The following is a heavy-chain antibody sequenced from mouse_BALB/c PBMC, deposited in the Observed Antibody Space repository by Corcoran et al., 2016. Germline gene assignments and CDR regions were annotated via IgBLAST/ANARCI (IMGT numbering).Heavy chain of an antibody. Sequence: LVKTGASVKISCKASGYSFTGYYMHWVKQSHGKSLEWIGYISCYNGATSYNQKFKGKATFTVDTSSSTAYMQFNSLTSEDSAVYYCARGGSITTVVEDYWGQGTTLTVSS. CDR3: ARGGSITTVVEDY. CDR2: ISCYNGAT. CDR1: GYSFTGYY. D-gene: IGHD1-1*01. J-gene: IGHJ2*01. V-gene: IGHV1S34*01.